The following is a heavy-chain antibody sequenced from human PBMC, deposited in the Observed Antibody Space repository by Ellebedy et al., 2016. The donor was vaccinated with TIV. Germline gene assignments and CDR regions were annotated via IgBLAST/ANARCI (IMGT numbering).Heavy chain of an antibody. CDR3: AKGKYSSSWSVRTAEYFQH. V-gene: IGHV3-23*01. Sequence: GGSLRLSCAASGFTFSSYAMSWVRQAPGKGLEWVSAISGSGGSTYYADSVKGRFTISRDNSKNTLYLQMNSLRAEDTAVYYCAKGKYSSSWSVRTAEYFQHWGQGTLVTVSS. D-gene: IGHD6-13*01. CDR1: GFTFSSYA. J-gene: IGHJ1*01. CDR2: ISGSGGST.